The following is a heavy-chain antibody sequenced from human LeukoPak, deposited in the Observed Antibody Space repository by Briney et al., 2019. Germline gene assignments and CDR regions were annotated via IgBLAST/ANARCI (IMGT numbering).Heavy chain of an antibody. CDR2: ISYDGSNK. Sequence: GWSLRLSCAASGFTFSTYAIHWVRQAPGKGLEWVAVISYDGSNKYYADSVKGRFTMSRDNSKNTLYLYMNSLRVEDTAVYYCARDRGAATGTNNWFDPWGQGTLVTVSS. J-gene: IGHJ5*02. V-gene: IGHV3-30-3*01. D-gene: IGHD6-13*01. CDR1: GFTFSTYA. CDR3: ARDRGAATGTNNWFDP.